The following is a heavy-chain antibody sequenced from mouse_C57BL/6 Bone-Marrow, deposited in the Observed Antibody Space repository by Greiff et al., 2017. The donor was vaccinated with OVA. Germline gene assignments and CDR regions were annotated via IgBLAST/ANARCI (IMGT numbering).Heavy chain of an antibody. CDR2: ILPGSGST. D-gene: IGHD1-1*01. Sequence: VQLQQSGAELMKPGASVKLSCKATGYTFTGYWIEWVKQRPGHGLEWIGEILPGSGSTNYNEKFKGKATFTADTSSNTAYMQLSSLTTEDSAIYYCAISAVYYYGSSYTWFAYWGQGTLVTVSA. CDR1: GYTFTGYW. J-gene: IGHJ3*01. CDR3: AISAVYYYGSSYTWFAY. V-gene: IGHV1-9*01.